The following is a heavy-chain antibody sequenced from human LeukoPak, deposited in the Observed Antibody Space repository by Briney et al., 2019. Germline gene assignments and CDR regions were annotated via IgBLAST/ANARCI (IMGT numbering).Heavy chain of an antibody. CDR1: GYTFTNYG. CDR2: ISAHNGNT. V-gene: IGHV1-18*01. J-gene: IGHJ3*02. D-gene: IGHD2-15*01. Sequence: ASVKVSCKASGYTFTNYGISWVRQAPGQGLEWMGWISAHNGNTDYAQKFQGRVTMTTDTSTSTAYMELRSLRSDDRVVYYCARERYCSGGSCYSGALDTWGQGTMVTVSS. CDR3: ARERYCSGGSCYSGALDT.